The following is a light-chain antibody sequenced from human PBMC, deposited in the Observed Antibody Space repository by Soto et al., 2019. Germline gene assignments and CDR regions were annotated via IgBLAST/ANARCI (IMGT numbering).Light chain of an antibody. J-gene: IGLJ2*01. Sequence: QSALTQPASVSGSPGQSITISCTGTSSYVGGYNYVSWYQQHPGKAPKLIIYEVSNRPSGVSNRFSGSKSGNTASLTISGLQAEDEADYYCSSYTSSSTRVFGGGTKVTVL. CDR3: SSYTSSSTRV. V-gene: IGLV2-14*01. CDR2: EVS. CDR1: SSYVGGYNY.